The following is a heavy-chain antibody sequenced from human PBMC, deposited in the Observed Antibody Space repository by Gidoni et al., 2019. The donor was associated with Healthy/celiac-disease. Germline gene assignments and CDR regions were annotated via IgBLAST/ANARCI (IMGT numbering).Heavy chain of an antibody. CDR3: AKEGAVGAVAESVFDY. J-gene: IGHJ4*02. CDR1: GFTFSSYG. CDR2: ISYDGRNK. D-gene: IGHD6-19*01. Sequence: QVQLVESGGGVVQPGRSLRLSCAASGFTFSSYGMHWVRQAPGQGLEWVAVISYDGRNKYYADSVKGRFTISRDNSKNTLYLQMNSLRAEDTAVYYCAKEGAVGAVAESVFDYWGQGTLVTVSS. V-gene: IGHV3-30*18.